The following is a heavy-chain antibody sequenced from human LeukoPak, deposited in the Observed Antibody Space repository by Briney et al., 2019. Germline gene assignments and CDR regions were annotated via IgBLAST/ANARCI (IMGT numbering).Heavy chain of an antibody. CDR3: AAPPSDF. J-gene: IGHJ4*02. CDR1: GFTFSSYW. Sequence: PGGSLRLSCAASGFTFSSYWMSWVRQAPGKGLEWVANMNQDGGEKYYVDSVKGRFTISRDNAKNSLYLQMSSLRAEDTAVYYCAAPPSDFWGRGTLVTVSS. CDR2: MNQDGGEK. V-gene: IGHV3-7*01.